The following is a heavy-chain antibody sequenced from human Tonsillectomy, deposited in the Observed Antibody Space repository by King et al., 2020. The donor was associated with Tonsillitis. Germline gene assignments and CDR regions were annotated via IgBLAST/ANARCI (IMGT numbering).Heavy chain of an antibody. J-gene: IGHJ4*02. CDR1: GSSISSGYY. V-gene: IGHV4-38-2*02. CDR2: IYHSGST. D-gene: IGHD6-13*01. CDR3: ARAGAVGAAGFGFFDY. Sequence: VQLQESGPGLVKPSETLSLTCSVSGSSISSGYYWGWIRQPPGKGLEWIGSIYHSGSTYYNPSLKSRVTISVDTSKNQFSLKLSSVTAADTAVYYWARAGAVGAAGFGFFDYWGQGTLVTVSS.